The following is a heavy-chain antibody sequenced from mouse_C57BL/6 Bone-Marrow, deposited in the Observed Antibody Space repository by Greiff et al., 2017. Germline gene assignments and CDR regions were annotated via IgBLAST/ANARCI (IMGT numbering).Heavy chain of an antibody. CDR1: GYTFTSYW. CDR3: ARERLLLLYWYFDV. D-gene: IGHD2-3*01. CDR2: IYPGSGST. Sequence: VKLQQPGAELVKPGASVKMSCKASGYTFTSYWITWVKQRPGQGLEWIGDIYPGSGSTNYNEKFKSKATLTVYTSSSTAYMQLSSLTSEDSAVYYCARERLLLLYWYFDVWGTGTTVTVSS. V-gene: IGHV1-55*01. J-gene: IGHJ1*03.